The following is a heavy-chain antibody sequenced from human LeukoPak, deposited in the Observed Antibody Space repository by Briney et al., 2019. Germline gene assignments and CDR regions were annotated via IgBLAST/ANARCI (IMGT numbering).Heavy chain of an antibody. D-gene: IGHD1-1*01. J-gene: IGHJ4*02. V-gene: IGHV1-2*02. CDR1: GYTFTGYY. CDR2: INPNSGGT. CDR3: ARDLFNEYFDY. Sequence: ASVNVACKASGYTFTGYYMHWVRQAPGQGLEWMGWINPNSGGTNYAQKFQGRVTMTRDTSISTAYMELSRLRSDDTAVYYCARDLFNEYFDYWGQGTLVTVSS.